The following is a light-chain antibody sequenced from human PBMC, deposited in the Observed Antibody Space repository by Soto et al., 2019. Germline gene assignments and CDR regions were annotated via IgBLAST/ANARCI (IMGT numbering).Light chain of an antibody. CDR2: GAS. CDR3: QQYGRSPPVT. Sequence: EIVLTQSPGTLSLSPGDRATLSCRASKSVSSSYLAWYQQKPGQSPRILIYGASSRAAGIPDRFSGSGSGTDFTLTISRLEPEDFAVYYCQQYGRSPPVTFGEGTRLEIK. V-gene: IGKV3-20*01. J-gene: IGKJ5*01. CDR1: KSVSSSY.